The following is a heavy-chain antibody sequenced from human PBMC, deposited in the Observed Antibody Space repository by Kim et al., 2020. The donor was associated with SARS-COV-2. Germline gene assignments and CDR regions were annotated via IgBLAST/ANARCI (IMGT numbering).Heavy chain of an antibody. Sequence: GGSLRLSCAASGFTFDDYAMHWVRQAPGKGLEWVSLISGDGGSTYYADSVKGRFTISRDNSKNSLYLQMNSLRTEDTALYYCAKDIGSPYGTTPPGMDVWGQGTTVTVSS. CDR2: ISGDGGST. CDR1: GFTFDDYA. J-gene: IGHJ6*02. D-gene: IGHD1-1*01. CDR3: AKDIGSPYGTTPPGMDV. V-gene: IGHV3-43*02.